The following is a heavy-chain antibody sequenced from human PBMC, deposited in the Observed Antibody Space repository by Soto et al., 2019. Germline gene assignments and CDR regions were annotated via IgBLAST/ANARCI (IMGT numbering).Heavy chain of an antibody. V-gene: IGHV1-8*01. Sequence: QVQLVQSGAEVKKPGASVKVSCKASGYTFSSYDINWVRQATGQGLEWMGWMNPNSGNTGYAQKFQGRVTMTRNTSISTADMELSSLRSEDTAVYYCARGPGRYYYGSGRLNRAFDIWGQGTMVTVSS. J-gene: IGHJ3*02. CDR3: ARGPGRYYYGSGRLNRAFDI. CDR2: MNPNSGNT. D-gene: IGHD3-10*01. CDR1: GYTFSSYD.